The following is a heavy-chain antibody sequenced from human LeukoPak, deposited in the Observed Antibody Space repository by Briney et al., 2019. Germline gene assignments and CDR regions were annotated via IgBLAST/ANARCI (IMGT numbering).Heavy chain of an antibody. CDR3: ARGGYLSNY. V-gene: IGHV3-74*01. J-gene: IGHJ4*02. CDR2: INGNGSST. Sequence: PGGSLRLSCAASGFTFSFSWMHWVRQAPGKGLVWVSRINGNGSSTTYADSVKGRFTISRDNAKNTLYLQMNSLRAEDTAVYYCARGGYLSNYWGQGTLVTVSS. CDR1: GFTFSFSW. D-gene: IGHD1-1*01.